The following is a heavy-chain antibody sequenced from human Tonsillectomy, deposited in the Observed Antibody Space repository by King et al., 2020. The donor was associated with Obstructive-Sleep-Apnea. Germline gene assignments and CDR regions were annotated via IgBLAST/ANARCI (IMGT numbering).Heavy chain of an antibody. V-gene: IGHV4-59*01. D-gene: IGHD5-24*01. J-gene: IGHJ4*02. CDR1: GGSISNYY. CDR2: IYYSGST. Sequence: VQLQESGPGLVKPSETLSLTCTVSGGSISNYYWTWIRQPPGKGLEWIGYIYYSGSTDYNPSLKSRVTISVDTSNNLFSLKLSSVTPADTAVYYCAGSGRFRRDGNGYWGQGTLVTVSS. CDR3: AGSGRFRRDGNGY.